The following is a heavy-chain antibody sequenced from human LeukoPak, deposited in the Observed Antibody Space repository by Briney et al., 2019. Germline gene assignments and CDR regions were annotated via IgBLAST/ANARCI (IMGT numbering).Heavy chain of an antibody. J-gene: IGHJ4*02. CDR3: AKDRVPWELLPADY. D-gene: IGHD1-26*01. V-gene: IGHV3-30*18. CDR2: ISYDGSNK. CDR1: GFTFSSYG. Sequence: GGSLRLSCAASGFTFSSYGMHWVRQAPGKGLEWVAVISYDGSNKYYADSVKGRFTISRDSSKNTLYLQMNSLRAEDTAVYYCAKDRVPWELLPADYWGQGTLVTVSS.